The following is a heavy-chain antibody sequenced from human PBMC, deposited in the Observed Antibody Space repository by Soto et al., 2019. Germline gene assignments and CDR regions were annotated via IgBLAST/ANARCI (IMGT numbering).Heavy chain of an antibody. CDR2: ISSLSTTI. CDR1: GFTFSDYE. V-gene: IGHV3-48*03. Sequence: GGSLRLSCAASGFTFSDYEMIWVRQAPGKGLQWVSYISSLSTTIFYAASVEGRFTVSRDNAKNSLYLQLSSLRAGDSGVYYCARPLDKALQTWGRGTMVTVSS. J-gene: IGHJ3*01. CDR3: ARPLDKALQT.